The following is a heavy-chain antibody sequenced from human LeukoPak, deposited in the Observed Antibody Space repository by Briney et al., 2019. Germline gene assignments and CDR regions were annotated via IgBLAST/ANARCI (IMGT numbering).Heavy chain of an antibody. D-gene: IGHD5-18*01. J-gene: IGHJ4*02. CDR3: AKAPANYVDTAMGTFDY. CDR1: GFFFSNYA. V-gene: IGHV3-23*01. Sequence: GGSLRLSCAASGFFFSNYAMTWVRQAPGKGLEWVSAISSSGISTYYADSVKGRFTISRDNSKNTLYLQMNSLRAEDTAVYYCAKAPANYVDTAMGTFDYWGQGTLVTVSS. CDR2: ISSSGIST.